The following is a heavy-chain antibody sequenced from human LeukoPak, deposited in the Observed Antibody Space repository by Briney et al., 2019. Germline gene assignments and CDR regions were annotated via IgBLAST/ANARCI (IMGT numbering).Heavy chain of an antibody. Sequence: GGSLRLSCAASGFTFSSYGMHWVRQAPGKGLEWVAVIWYDGSNKYYADSVKGRFTISRDNSKNTLYLQMNSPRAEDTAVYYCARDLTVTNNWFDPWGQGTLVTVSS. J-gene: IGHJ5*02. V-gene: IGHV3-33*01. CDR1: GFTFSSYG. CDR3: ARDLTVTNNWFDP. D-gene: IGHD4-17*01. CDR2: IWYDGSNK.